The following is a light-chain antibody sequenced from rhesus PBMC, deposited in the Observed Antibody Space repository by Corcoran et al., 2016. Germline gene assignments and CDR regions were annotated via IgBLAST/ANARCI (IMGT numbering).Light chain of an antibody. CDR1: EHVNNH. J-gene: IGKJ3*01. CDR3: QHDYGTPFT. CDR2: KAT. Sequence: DIQMTQSPSSLSASVGDRVTITCRASEHVNNHLNWYQQKPGKATKLRFYKATTLQSGVPSRFSGSGSGTDYTFTLSSLQPEYFATYYCQHDYGTPFTFGPGTKLDIK. V-gene: IGKV1-74*01.